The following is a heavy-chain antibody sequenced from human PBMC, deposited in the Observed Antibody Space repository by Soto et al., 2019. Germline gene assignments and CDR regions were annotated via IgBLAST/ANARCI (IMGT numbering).Heavy chain of an antibody. CDR3: ARTHCSGGSCYSNFDY. CDR1: GGTFSSYA. D-gene: IGHD2-15*01. Sequence: QVQLVQSGAEVKKPGSSVKVSCKASGGTFSSYAISWVRKAPGQGLEWMGGIIPIFGTANYAQKFQGRVTITADKSTSTAYMELSSLRSEDTAVYYCARTHCSGGSCYSNFDYWGQGTLVTVSS. J-gene: IGHJ4*02. V-gene: IGHV1-69*06. CDR2: IIPIFGTA.